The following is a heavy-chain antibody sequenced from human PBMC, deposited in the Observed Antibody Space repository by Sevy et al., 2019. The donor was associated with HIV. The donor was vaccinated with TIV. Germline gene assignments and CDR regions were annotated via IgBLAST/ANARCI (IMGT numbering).Heavy chain of an antibody. CDR3: ARDNSGYFFFDY. CDR2: ISQTYDGSKK. D-gene: IGHD3-22*01. V-gene: IGHV3-30-3*01. J-gene: IGHJ4*02. Sequence: GGSLILSCAASGFTFGSYTLHWVRQAPGKGLEWVALISQTYDGSKKYYIDSVQGRFTISRDNSKNTLYLQMDSLRPEDTAVYYCARDNSGYFFFDYWGQGTLVTVSS. CDR1: GFTFGSYT.